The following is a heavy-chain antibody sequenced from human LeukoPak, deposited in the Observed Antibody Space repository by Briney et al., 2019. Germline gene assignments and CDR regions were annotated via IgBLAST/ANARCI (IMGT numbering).Heavy chain of an antibody. V-gene: IGHV1-69*13. D-gene: IGHD3-3*01. CDR1: GGTFSSYA. CDR3: ARDKYDFWSGRRIPYYYYGMDV. J-gene: IGHJ6*02. CDR2: IIPILGTA. Sequence: ASVKVSCKASGGTFSSYAISWVRQAPGQGLEWMGGIIPILGTANYAQKFQGRVTITADESTSTAYMELSSLRSEHTAVYYCARDKYDFWSGRRIPYYYYGMDVWGQGTTVTVSS.